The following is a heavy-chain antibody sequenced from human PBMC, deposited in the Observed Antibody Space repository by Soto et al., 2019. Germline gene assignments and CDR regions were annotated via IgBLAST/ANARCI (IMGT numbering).Heavy chain of an antibody. CDR3: ARKGGQSWSPLDV. CDR1: GYTFTSYA. CDR2: INAGNGNT. D-gene: IGHD1-26*01. J-gene: IGHJ6*02. Sequence: QVQLVQSGAEVKKPGASVKVSCKASGYTFTSYAMHWVRQAPGQRLEWMGWINAGNGNTKYSQKFQGSVTITRDTSASTAYMELSCLRSEDTAVYYCARKGGQSWSPLDVWGQGTTVTVSS. V-gene: IGHV1-3*01.